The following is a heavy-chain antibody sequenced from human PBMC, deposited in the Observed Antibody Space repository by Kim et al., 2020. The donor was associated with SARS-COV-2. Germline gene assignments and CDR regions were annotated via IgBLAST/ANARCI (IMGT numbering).Heavy chain of an antibody. CDR3: ARDYLKMATINYYFDY. V-gene: IGHV3-30*01. Sequence: SVKGRFTLSRDNSKNTLYLQMNSLRAEDTAVYYCARDYLKMATINYYFDYWGQGTLVTVSS. D-gene: IGHD5-12*01. J-gene: IGHJ4*02.